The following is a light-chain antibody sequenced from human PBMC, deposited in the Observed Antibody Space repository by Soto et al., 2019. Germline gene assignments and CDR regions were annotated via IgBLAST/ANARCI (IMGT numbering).Light chain of an antibody. J-gene: IGLJ1*01. CDR1: SSDVGGYNY. CDR3: SSYTSRSTPLV. CDR2: EVS. Sequence: QSALTQPASVSGSPGQSITISCTGTSSDVGGYNYVSWYQQHPGKAPKLMIYEVSNRPSGVSNRFSGSKSGNTASLTISGLQAEDEADYYCSSYTSRSTPLVFGTGTKAPS. V-gene: IGLV2-14*01.